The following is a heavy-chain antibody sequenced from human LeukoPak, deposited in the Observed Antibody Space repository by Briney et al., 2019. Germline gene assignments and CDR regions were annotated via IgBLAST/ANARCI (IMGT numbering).Heavy chain of an antibody. CDR1: GYTFTSYD. CDR3: ARDKQRDYYYYGMDV. Sequence: ASVKVPCKASGYTFTSYDINWVRQATGQGLEWMGWMNPNSGDTGYAQKFQGRVTMTRNTSISTAYMELSSLRSEDTAVYYCARDKQRDYYYYGMDVWGQGTTVTVSS. CDR2: MNPNSGDT. J-gene: IGHJ6*02. V-gene: IGHV1-8*01. D-gene: IGHD6-13*01.